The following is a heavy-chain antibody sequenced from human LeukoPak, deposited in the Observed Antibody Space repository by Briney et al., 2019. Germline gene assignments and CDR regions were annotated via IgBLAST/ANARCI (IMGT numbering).Heavy chain of an antibody. J-gene: IGHJ4*02. Sequence: PGRSLRLSCAASGFTFSSYGMHWVRQAPGKGLEWVAVIWYDGSNKYYADSVKGRFTISRDNSKNTLYLQMNSLRAEDTAVYYCASAPSVAHPGGFDYWGQGTLVTVSS. CDR3: ASAPSVAHPGGFDY. D-gene: IGHD6-19*01. CDR2: IWYDGSNK. CDR1: GFTFSSYG. V-gene: IGHV3-33*01.